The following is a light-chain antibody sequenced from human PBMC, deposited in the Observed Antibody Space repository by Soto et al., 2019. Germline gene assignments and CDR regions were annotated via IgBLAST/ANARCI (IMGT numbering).Light chain of an antibody. J-gene: IGKJ1*01. V-gene: IGKV3-15*01. CDR3: QQRSNWPPA. CDR1: QSVSSN. Sequence: EIVMTQSPATLSVSPGERATLSCRASQSVSSNLAWYQQKPGQAPRLLIYGASTRATGIPARFSGSGSGTEFTLTIARLEPEDFAVYYCQQRSNWPPAFGQGTKVDIK. CDR2: GAS.